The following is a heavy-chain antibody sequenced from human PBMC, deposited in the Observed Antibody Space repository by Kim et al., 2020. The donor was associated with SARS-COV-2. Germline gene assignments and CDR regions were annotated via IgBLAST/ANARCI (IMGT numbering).Heavy chain of an antibody. J-gene: IGHJ6*02. CDR2: INAGNGNT. V-gene: IGHV1-3*01. Sequence: ASVKVSCKASGYTFTSYAIHWVRQAPGQRLEWMGWINAGNGNTKYSQKFQGRVTITRDTSASTAYMELSSLRSEDTAVYYFAGYIHNSSSGTSYYYYGMDVWVQGTTITVSS. CDR1: GYTFTSYA. D-gene: IGHD6-13*01. CDR3: AGYIHNSSSGTSYYYYGMDV.